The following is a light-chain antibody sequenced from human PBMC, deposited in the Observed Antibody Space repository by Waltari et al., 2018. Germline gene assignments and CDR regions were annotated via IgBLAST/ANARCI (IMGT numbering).Light chain of an antibody. J-gene: IGLJ1*01. CDR2: DVS. CDR3: GSYTSSTTLA. Sequence: SALTQPASVSGSPGQSITIPCTGTSTDVGGYDYVSWYQQHPGKAPKLILYDVSNRPLEVSHRFSGSKSGNTASLTISGLQADDEAEYYCGSYTSSTTLAFGTGTKVTVL. V-gene: IGLV2-14*03. CDR1: STDVGGYDY.